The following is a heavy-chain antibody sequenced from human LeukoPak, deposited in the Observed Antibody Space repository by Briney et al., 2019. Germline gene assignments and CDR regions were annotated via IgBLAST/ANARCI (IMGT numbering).Heavy chain of an antibody. J-gene: IGHJ3*02. CDR3: ARDSGSYYSAFDI. D-gene: IGHD1-26*01. V-gene: IGHV4-59*10. CDR1: GGSFSGYY. CDR2: IYTSGST. Sequence: SETLSLTCAVYGGSFSGYYWSWIRQPAGKGLEWIGRIYTSGSTNYNPSLKSRVTISVDTSKNQFSLKLSSVTAADTAVYYCARDSGSYYSAFDIWGQGTMVTVSS.